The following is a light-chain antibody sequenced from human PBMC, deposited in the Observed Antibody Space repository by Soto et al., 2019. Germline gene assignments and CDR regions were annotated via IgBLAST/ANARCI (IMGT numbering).Light chain of an antibody. V-gene: IGKV3-20*01. J-gene: IGKJ1*01. CDR3: QQYGSSGRT. CDR1: QSVSSNY. Sequence: EIVLTQSRGTLSFSPGERATLSWGTSQSVSSNYLAWYQQKPGQAPRLLIYGASSRATGIPDRFSGSGSGTDFTLTISRLEPEDFAVYYCQQYGSSGRTFGQGTKVDIK. CDR2: GAS.